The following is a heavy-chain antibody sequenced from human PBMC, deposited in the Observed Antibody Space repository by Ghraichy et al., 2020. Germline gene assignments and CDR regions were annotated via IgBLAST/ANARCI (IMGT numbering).Heavy chain of an antibody. D-gene: IGHD3-22*01. J-gene: IGHJ4*02. CDR3: AKDYYDSSGYYYQEVEFDY. V-gene: IGHV3-23*01. CDR1: GFTFSSYA. Sequence: GGSLRLSCAASGFTFSSYAMSWVRQAPGKGLEWVSAISGSGGSTYYADSVKGRFTISRDNSKNTLYLQMNSLRAEDTAVYYCAKDYYDSSGYYYQEVEFDYWGQGTLVTVSS. CDR2: ISGSGGST.